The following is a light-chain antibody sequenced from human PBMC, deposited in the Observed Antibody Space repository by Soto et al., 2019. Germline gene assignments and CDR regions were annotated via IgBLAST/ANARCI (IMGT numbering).Light chain of an antibody. CDR3: HQYNTWPPVT. J-gene: IGKJ1*01. CDR2: GAS. CDR1: QTVSSGF. V-gene: IGKV3-20*01. Sequence: EIVLTQSPGPLSVSPGERATVSCRSSQTVSSGFLAWYQQQVGQAPRLLIYGASTRATGIPDRFSGSGSGTDFTLTIDRLEPEDFAVYYCHQYNTWPPVTFGQGTKVDI.